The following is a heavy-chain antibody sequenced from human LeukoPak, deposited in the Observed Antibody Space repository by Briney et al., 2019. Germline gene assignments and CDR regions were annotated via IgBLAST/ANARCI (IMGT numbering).Heavy chain of an antibody. CDR1: GFTFSSYS. Sequence: GGSLRLSCAASGFTFSSYSMNWVRQAPGKGLEWVSSISSSSSYIYYADSVKGRFTISRDNAKNSLYLQMNSLRVEDTAVYYCARAMITFGGVIEIFDYWGQGTLVTVSS. CDR2: ISSSSSYI. D-gene: IGHD3-16*02. V-gene: IGHV3-21*01. CDR3: ARAMITFGGVIEIFDY. J-gene: IGHJ4*02.